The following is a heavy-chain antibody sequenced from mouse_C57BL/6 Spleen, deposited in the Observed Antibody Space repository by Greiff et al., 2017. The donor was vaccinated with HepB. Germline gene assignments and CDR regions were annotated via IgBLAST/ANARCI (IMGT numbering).Heavy chain of an antibody. CDR3: TRAYYYGSSYGDYFDY. V-gene: IGHV5-9-1*02. CDR2: ISSGGDYI. CDR1: GFTFSSYA. D-gene: IGHD1-1*01. J-gene: IGHJ2*01. Sequence: EVQLVESGEGLVKPGGSLKLSCAASGFTFSSYAMSWVRQTPEKRLEWVAYISSGGDYIYYADTVKGRFTISRDNARNTLYLQMSSLKSEDTAMYYCTRAYYYGSSYGDYFDYWGQGTTLTVSS.